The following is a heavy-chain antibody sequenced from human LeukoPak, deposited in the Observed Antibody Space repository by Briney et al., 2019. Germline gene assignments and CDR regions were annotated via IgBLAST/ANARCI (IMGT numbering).Heavy chain of an antibody. J-gene: IGHJ3*02. CDR3: AITVVENAFDI. V-gene: IGHV1-2*06. Sequence: ASVKVSCKASGYTFTNYYIHWVRQAPGQGLEWMGQINLKNGGTNYAQKFQGSVTMARDTSISTAYMELSWLTSDDTAIYYCAITVVENAFDIWGQGTMVILSS. CDR2: INLKNGGT. D-gene: IGHD4-23*01. CDR1: GYTFTNYY.